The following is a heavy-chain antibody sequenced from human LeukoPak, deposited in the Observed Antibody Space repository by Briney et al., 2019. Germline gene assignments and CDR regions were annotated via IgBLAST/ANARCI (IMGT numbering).Heavy chain of an antibody. J-gene: IGHJ3*02. V-gene: IGHV4-59*01. D-gene: IGHD3-22*01. CDR2: IYYSGST. CDR1: GGSISSYY. CDR3: ARDYYDSSGYYYGDAFDI. Sequence: SETLSLTCTVSGGSISSYYWSWIRQPPGKGLEWIGYIYYSGSTNYNPSLKSRVTISVDTSKNQFSLKLSSVTSADTAEYYCARDYYDSSGYYYGDAFDIWGQGTMVTVSS.